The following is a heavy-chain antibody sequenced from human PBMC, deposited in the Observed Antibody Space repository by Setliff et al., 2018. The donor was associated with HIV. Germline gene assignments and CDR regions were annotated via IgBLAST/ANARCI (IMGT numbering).Heavy chain of an antibody. CDR3: ARVGRLHYLTPFYYYGMDV. CDR2: MNPNSGNT. D-gene: IGHD4-4*01. J-gene: IGHJ6*02. V-gene: IGHV1-8*01. Sequence: GASVKVSCKASGYTFPSYDINWVRQATGQGLEWMGWMNPNSGNTGYAQKFQGRLTMTRNTSISTVNMELSRLRSEETAVYFCARVGRLHYLTPFYYYGMDVWGQGTTVTVSS. CDR1: GYTFPSYD.